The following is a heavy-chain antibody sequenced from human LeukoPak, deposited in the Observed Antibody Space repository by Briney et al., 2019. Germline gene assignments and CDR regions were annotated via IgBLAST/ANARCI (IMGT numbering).Heavy chain of an antibody. CDR2: ISACNGNT. CDR1: GYTFTSYG. CDR3: ARTSNYGDYGNWFDP. D-gene: IGHD4-17*01. V-gene: IGHV1-18*01. J-gene: IGHJ5*02. Sequence: ASVKVSCKASGYTFTSYGISWVRQAPGQGLEWMGWISACNGNTNYAQKLQGRVTMTTDTSTSTAYMELRSLRSDDTAVYYCARTSNYGDYGNWFDPWGQGTLVTVSS.